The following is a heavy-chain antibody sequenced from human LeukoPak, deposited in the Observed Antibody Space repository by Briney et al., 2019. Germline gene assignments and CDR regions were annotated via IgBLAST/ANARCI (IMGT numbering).Heavy chain of an antibody. D-gene: IGHD1-26*01. Sequence: SETLSLTCTVSGGSISSYYWSWIRQTPGKGLEWIGFNSYSGNTNYNPSLKSRVTISVDPSKNHFSLNLDSVTAADTAVYFCARVGSGSFDYWGQGTLVTVSS. CDR1: GGSISSYY. CDR3: ARVGSGSFDY. CDR2: NSYSGNT. J-gene: IGHJ4*02. V-gene: IGHV4-59*01.